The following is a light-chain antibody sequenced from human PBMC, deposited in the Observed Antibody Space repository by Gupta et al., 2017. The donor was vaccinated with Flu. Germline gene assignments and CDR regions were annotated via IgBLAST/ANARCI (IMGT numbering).Light chain of an antibody. CDR1: RSNVGRNS. CDR3: ASWYYSRNGHYV. Sequence: VTISCSGSRSNVGRNSVNWYQQVPGTSPKLLIYSSNQRHSGDPDRFAGSRSRTSASLAISRLQSEDEADYYCASWYYSRNGHYVFGTGTKVTVL. V-gene: IGLV1-44*01. CDR2: SSN. J-gene: IGLJ1*01.